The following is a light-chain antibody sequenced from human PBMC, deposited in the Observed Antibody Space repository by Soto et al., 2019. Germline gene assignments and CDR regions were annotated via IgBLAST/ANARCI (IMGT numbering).Light chain of an antibody. CDR3: QKCHRYLT. J-gene: IGKJ1*01. Sequence: DIQMTQSPSTLSASVGDRVTITCRASGSISNCLAWYQQKPGKAPKLLLSGASSLQSGVPSRFSGGAAGTVFPPTSSRLPPDYTAYYYQQKCHRYLTFGQGTKVE. CDR2: GAS. CDR1: GSISNC. V-gene: IGKV1-5*01.